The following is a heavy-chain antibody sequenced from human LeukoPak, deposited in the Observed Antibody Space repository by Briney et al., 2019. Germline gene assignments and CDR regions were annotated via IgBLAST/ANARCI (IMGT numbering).Heavy chain of an antibody. CDR1: GFTFSSYA. D-gene: IGHD6-13*01. CDR3: AKDHSSSWLIDY. CDR2: ISYDGSNK. J-gene: IGHJ4*02. Sequence: GGSLRLSCAASGFTFSSYAMHWVRQAPGKGLEWVAVISYDGSNKYYADSVKGRFTISRDNSKNTLSLQMDSLRAEDTALYYCAKDHSSSWLIDYWGQGTLVTVSS. V-gene: IGHV3-30*04.